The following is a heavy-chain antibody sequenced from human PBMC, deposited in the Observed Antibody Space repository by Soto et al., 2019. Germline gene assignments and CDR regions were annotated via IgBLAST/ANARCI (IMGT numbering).Heavy chain of an antibody. Sequence: GGSLRLSCAASGFTFSNYWMGWVRQAPGKGLEWVASINQDGTEKNYVDSVKGRFTISRDNAKNSLCLQMDSLRAEDTAVYYCAKNHVSHEFRGQGALVTVSS. J-gene: IGHJ4*02. CDR2: INQDGTEK. D-gene: IGHD2-8*01. V-gene: IGHV3-7*01. CDR3: AKNHVSHEF. CDR1: GFTFSNYW.